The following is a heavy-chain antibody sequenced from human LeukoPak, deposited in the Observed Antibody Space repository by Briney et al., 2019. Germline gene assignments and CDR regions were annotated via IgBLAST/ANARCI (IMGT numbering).Heavy chain of an antibody. V-gene: IGHV3-74*01. D-gene: IGHD1-26*01. CDR1: GFSFSSHW. CDR3: ARGGSYHAFDI. CDR2: INTDGSGT. Sequence: GGSLRLSCEASGFSFSSHWIYWVRQAPGKGLVCVSRINTDGSGTTYADSVKGRFTISRDNAKNTVYLQMNSLRVEDTAVYYCARGGSYHAFDIWGQGTTVTVSS. J-gene: IGHJ3*02.